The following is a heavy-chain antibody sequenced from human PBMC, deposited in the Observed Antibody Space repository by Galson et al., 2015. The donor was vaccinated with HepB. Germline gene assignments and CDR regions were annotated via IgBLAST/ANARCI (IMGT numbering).Heavy chain of an antibody. D-gene: IGHD6-6*01. V-gene: IGHV1-69*06. CDR1: GGTFSSYA. CDR2: IIPIFGTA. CDR3: ARDRAARSGMDV. J-gene: IGHJ6*02. Sequence: SVKVSCKASGGTFSSYAISWVRQAPGQGLEWMGGIIPIFGTANYAQKFQGRVTITADKSTSTAYMELSSLRSEDTAVYYCARDRAARSGMDVWGQGTTVTVSS.